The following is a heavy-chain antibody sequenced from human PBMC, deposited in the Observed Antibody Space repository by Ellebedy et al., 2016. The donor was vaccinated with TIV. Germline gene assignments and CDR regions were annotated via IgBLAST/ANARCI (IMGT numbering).Heavy chain of an antibody. V-gene: IGHV3-23*01. D-gene: IGHD2-21*01. J-gene: IGHJ4*02. CDR1: GFTFSSYA. CDR3: ARDPTIVVVIATTFDY. Sequence: GESLKISCAASGFTFSSYAMSWVRQAPGKGLEWVSAISGSGGSTYYADSVKGRFTISRDNSKNTLYLQMNSLRAEDTAVYYCARDPTIVVVIATTFDYWGQGTLVTVSS. CDR2: ISGSGGST.